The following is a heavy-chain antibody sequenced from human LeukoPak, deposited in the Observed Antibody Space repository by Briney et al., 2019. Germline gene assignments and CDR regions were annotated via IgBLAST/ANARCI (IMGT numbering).Heavy chain of an antibody. J-gene: IGHJ4*02. CDR1: GGSFSGYY. CDR2: INHSGST. Sequence: SETLSLTCAVYGGSFSGYYWSWIRQPPGKGLEWIGEINHSGSTNYNPSLKSRVTISVDTSKNQFSLKLSSVTAADTAVYYCARGVPEAYDSSGHPPLYYWGQGTLVTVSS. CDR3: ARGVPEAYDSSGHPPLYY. D-gene: IGHD3-22*01. V-gene: IGHV4-34*01.